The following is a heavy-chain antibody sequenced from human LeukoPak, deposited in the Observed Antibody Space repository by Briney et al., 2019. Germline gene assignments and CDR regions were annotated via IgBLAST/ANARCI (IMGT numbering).Heavy chain of an antibody. CDR1: GYTFTSYD. D-gene: IGHD3-9*01. Sequence: GASVKVSCKASGYTFTSYDINWVRPATGQGLEWMGWMNPNSGNTGYAQKFQGRVTMTRSTSISTAYMELSSLRSEDTAVYYCARGHDILTGLTFDYWGQGTLVTVSS. CDR2: MNPNSGNT. V-gene: IGHV1-8*01. J-gene: IGHJ4*02. CDR3: ARGHDILTGLTFDY.